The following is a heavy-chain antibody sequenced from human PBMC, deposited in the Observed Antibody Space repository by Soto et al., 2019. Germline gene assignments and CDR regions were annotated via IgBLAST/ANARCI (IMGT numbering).Heavy chain of an antibody. Sequence: NPSETLSLTCAVSGGSISSSNWWSWVRQPPGKGLAWIGEIYHSGSTNYNPSLKSRVTISVDKSKKQFSLKLSSVTAADTAVYYCQRGTLWFGESGTWGQGNLVT. J-gene: IGHJ5*02. D-gene: IGHD3-10*01. CDR2: IYHSGST. V-gene: IGHV4-4*02. CDR3: QRGTLWFGESGT. CDR1: GGSISSSNW.